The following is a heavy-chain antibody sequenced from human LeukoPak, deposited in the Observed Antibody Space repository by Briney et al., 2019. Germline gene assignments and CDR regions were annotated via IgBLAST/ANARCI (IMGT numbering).Heavy chain of an antibody. CDR3: ARRNSLRYGDYYYGMDV. D-gene: IGHD4-17*01. J-gene: IGHJ6*02. Sequence: ASVNVSCKASGYTFTSYYMHWVRQAPGQGLEWMGIINPSGGSTSYAQKFQGRVTMTGDTSTSTVYMELSSLRSEDTAVYYCARRNSLRYGDYYYGMDVWGQGTTVTVSS. CDR2: INPSGGST. V-gene: IGHV1-46*01. CDR1: GYTFTSYY.